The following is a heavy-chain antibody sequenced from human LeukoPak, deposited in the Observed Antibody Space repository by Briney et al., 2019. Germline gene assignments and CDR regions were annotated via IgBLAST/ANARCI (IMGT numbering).Heavy chain of an antibody. V-gene: IGHV4-38-2*02. CDR3: ARAHSPYYYYYMDV. D-gene: IGHD4-11*01. CDR1: GYSISSGYY. CDR2: IYHSGST. J-gene: IGHJ6*03. Sequence: TSETLSLTCTVSGYSISSGYYWGWIRQPPGKGLEWIGSIYHSGSTYCNPSLKSRVTISVDTSKNQFSLKLSSVTAADTAVYYCARAHSPYYYYYMDVWGKGTTVTVSS.